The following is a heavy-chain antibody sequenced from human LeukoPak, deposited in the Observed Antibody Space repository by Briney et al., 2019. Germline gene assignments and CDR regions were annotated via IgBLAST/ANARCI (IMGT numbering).Heavy chain of an antibody. CDR2: ISGSGGST. V-gene: IGHV3-23*01. D-gene: IGHD1-1*01. CDR1: GFTFSIYS. J-gene: IGHJ3*02. CDR3: AKDPSRNVLDDAFDI. Sequence: GGSLRLSCAASGFTFSIYSMSWVSHAPGKGLEWVSAISGSGGSTYYADSVKGRFTISRDNSKNTLYLQMNSLRAEDTAVYYCAKDPSRNVLDDAFDIWGQGTMVTVSS.